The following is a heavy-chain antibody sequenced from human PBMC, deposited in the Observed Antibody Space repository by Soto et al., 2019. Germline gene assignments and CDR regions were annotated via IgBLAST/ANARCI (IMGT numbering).Heavy chain of an antibody. Sequence: EVQLLESGGGLVQPGGSLRLSCAASGFTFSSYAMSWVRQAPGKGLEWVSGIDGSGGNTYYADSVKGRFTISRDNSKNTLSVQMDSLRVEDTALYYCAKDGGSVCSGGTCYFQAPDYWGQGTLVTVSS. CDR3: AKDGGSVCSGGTCYFQAPDY. V-gene: IGHV3-23*01. CDR2: IDGSGGNT. CDR1: GFTFSSYA. D-gene: IGHD2-15*01. J-gene: IGHJ4*02.